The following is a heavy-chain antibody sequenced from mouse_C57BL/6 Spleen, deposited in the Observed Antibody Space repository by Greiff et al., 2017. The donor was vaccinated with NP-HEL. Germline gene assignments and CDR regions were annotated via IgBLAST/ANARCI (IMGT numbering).Heavy chain of an antibody. Sequence: VQLQQSGPELVKPGASVKIPCKASGYTFTDYNMDWVKQSHGKSLEWIGDINPNNGGTSYNQKFKGKATLTVDKSSSTAYMELRSLTSEDTAVYYCARSGITTVVGEYFDVWGTGTTVTVSS. D-gene: IGHD1-1*01. V-gene: IGHV1-18*01. CDR1: GYTFTDYN. CDR3: ARSGITTVVGEYFDV. J-gene: IGHJ1*03. CDR2: INPNNGGT.